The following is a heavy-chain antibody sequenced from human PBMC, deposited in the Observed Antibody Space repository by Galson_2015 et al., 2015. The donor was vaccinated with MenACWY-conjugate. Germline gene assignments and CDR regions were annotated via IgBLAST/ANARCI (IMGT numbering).Heavy chain of an antibody. CDR3: AREGVHYDVPPNWFDS. V-gene: IGHV4-38-2*02. CDR2: IHYSGTT. CDR1: DFYINTGYL. J-gene: IGHJ5*01. Sequence: ETLSLTCSVSDFYINTGYLWAWIRQSPGKGLEWIGSIHYSGTTYHSPSLKSRIAISMVTSTQFSLEATSVTAADTAVYYCAREGVHYDVPPNWFDSWGQGMRVSVSS. D-gene: IGHD3-10*02.